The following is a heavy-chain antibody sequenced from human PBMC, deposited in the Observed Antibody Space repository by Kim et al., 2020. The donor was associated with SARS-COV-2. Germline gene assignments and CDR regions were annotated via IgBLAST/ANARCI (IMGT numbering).Heavy chain of an antibody. D-gene: IGHD3-22*01. CDR2: INHSGST. Sequence: SETLSLTCAVYGGSFSGYYWSWIRQPPGKGLEWIGEINHSGSTNYNPSLKSRVTISVDTSKNQFSLKLSSVTAADTAVDYCSRNKNTYYYDSSGYSPAPYDWFDPWGQGTLVTVSS. J-gene: IGHJ5*02. V-gene: IGHV4-34*01. CDR1: GGSFSGYY. CDR3: SRNKNTYYYDSSGYSPAPYDWFDP.